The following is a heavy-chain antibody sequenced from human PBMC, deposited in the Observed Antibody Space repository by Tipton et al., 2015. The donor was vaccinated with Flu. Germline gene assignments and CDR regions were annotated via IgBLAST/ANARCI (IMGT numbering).Heavy chain of an antibody. V-gene: IGHV4-30-2*01. Sequence: TLSLTCAVSGAPVRGGIYSWNWIRQPPGKGLEWIGSISHTGTYYKPSLRTRAAISADRSKNQSSLELTSVTAADTAVYYCARESPPDYWGQGTLVTVSS. CDR3: ARESPPDY. J-gene: IGHJ4*02. CDR1: GAPVRGGIYS. CDR2: ISHTGT.